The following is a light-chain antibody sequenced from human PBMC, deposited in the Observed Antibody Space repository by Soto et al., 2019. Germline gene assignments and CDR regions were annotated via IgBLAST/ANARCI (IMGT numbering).Light chain of an antibody. CDR2: KAS. CDR1: QSISSW. J-gene: IGKJ1*01. Sequence: DIQMTQSPSTLSASVGDRVTITCRAGQSISSWLAWYQQKPGTAPKLLIYKASSLQSGVPSRFSGRGSGTEFTLTISSLQPDDFATYYCQQYVTAFRSFGQGTKVDIK. V-gene: IGKV1-5*03. CDR3: QQYVTAFRS.